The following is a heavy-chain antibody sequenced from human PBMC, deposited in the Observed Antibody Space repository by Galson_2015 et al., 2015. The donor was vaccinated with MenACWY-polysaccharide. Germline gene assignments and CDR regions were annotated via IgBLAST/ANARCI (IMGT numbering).Heavy chain of an antibody. V-gene: IGHV4-61*02. Sequence: TLSLTCRISGGSISTGSSYWSWIRQPAGKGLEWIGRIHSRGSTDYSPSLKSRVTISTDTSRNQLSLKLSSVTAADTAVYYCARSPGYSDSAFDNGRDVDHRFDPWGQGTLVTVSS. D-gene: IGHD5-12*01. CDR1: GGSISTGSSY. CDR3: ARSPGYSDSAFDNGRDVDHRFDP. CDR2: IHSRGST. J-gene: IGHJ5*02.